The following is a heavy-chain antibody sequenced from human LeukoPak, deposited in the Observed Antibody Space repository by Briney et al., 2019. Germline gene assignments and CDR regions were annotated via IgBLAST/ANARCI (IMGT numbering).Heavy chain of an antibody. V-gene: IGHV3-23*01. CDR1: GFTFSNYA. CDR3: AKGEWIQLWLSAFDI. Sequence: GGSLRLSCAASGFTFSNYAMSWVRQAPGKGLEWVSAISGSDGSTNYADSVKGRFTISRDNSKNTLYLQMNSLRAEDTDVYYCAKGEWIQLWLSAFDIWGQGTMVTVSS. J-gene: IGHJ3*02. CDR2: ISGSDGST. D-gene: IGHD5-18*01.